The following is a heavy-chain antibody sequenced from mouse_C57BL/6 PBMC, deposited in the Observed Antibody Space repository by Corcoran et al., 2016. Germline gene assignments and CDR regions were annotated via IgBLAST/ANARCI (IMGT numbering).Heavy chain of an antibody. CDR2: IYIGNGYT. CDR1: GYTFTSYG. J-gene: IGHJ4*01. D-gene: IGHD1-1*01. CDR3: ARSPYYYGSTHYAMYY. Sequence: EVQLQQSGAELVRPGSSVKMSCKTSGYTFTSYGINWVKQRPGQGLEWHGYIYIGNGYTEYNEKFKGKATLTSDTSSSTAYMQLSSLTSEDSAIYFCARSPYYYGSTHYAMYYWGQGTSVTVSS. V-gene: IGHV1-58*01.